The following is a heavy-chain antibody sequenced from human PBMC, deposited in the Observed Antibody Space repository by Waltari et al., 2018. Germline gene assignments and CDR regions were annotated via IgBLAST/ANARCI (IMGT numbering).Heavy chain of an antibody. Sequence: QLQMQESGPGLVRPSETLSLTCAASGGSITTVTYFWGWVRQPPGKGLEWIGRLSYNGNTYYNPALKSRATISGDTSKNQVALVLTSVTAADTAVYYCARGLGAIYWGHGTLVTVSS. J-gene: IGHJ4*01. CDR2: LSYNGNT. CDR1: GGSITTVTYF. D-gene: IGHD2-21*01. V-gene: IGHV4-39*07. CDR3: ARGLGAIY.